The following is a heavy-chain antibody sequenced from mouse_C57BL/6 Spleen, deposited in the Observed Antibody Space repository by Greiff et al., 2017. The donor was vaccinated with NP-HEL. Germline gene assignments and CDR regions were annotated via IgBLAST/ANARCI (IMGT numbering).Heavy chain of an antibody. V-gene: IGHV1-15*01. CDR3: TRPHITTLVAPGDFAY. Sequence: VQLQQSGAELVRPGASVTLSCKASGYTFTDYEMHWVKQTPVHGLEWIGDIDPETGGTAYNQKFKGKAILTADKSSRTAYMERSSLTSEDSAFYYSTRPHITTLVAPGDFAYWGQGTTLTVSS. D-gene: IGHD1-1*01. J-gene: IGHJ2*01. CDR2: IDPETGGT. CDR1: GYTFTDYE.